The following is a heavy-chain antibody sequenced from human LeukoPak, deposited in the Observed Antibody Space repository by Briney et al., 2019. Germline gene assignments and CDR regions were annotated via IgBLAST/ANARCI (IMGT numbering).Heavy chain of an antibody. D-gene: IGHD3-10*01. CDR2: ISSSSSYI. CDR1: GFTFSSYS. Sequence: GGSLRLSCAASGFTFSSYSMNWVRQAPGKGLEWVSSISSSSSYIYYADTVKGRFTISRDNAKNSLYLQMNSLRAEDTAVYYCARDAQLYGSVFRYYYYYMDVWGKGTTVTVSS. J-gene: IGHJ6*03. CDR3: ARDAQLYGSVFRYYYYYMDV. V-gene: IGHV3-21*01.